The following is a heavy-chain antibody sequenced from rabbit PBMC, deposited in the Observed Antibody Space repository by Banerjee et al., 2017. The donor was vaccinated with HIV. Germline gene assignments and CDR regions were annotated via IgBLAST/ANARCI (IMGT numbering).Heavy chain of an antibody. J-gene: IGHJ3*01. CDR1: GIDFSNYYY. Sequence: QEQLEESGGGLVKPGGTLTLTCTASGIDFSNYYYMCWVRQAPGKGLELIACIYVASGSTSYASWAKGRFTISKTSSTTVTLHMTSLTAADTATYFCAKSIYGSISYDLWGQGTLVTVS. V-gene: IGHV1S45*01. D-gene: IGHD8-1*01. CDR2: IYVASGST. CDR3: AKSIYGSISYDL.